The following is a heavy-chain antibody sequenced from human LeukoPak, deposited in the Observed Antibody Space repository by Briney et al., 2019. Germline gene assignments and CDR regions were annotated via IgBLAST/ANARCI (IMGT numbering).Heavy chain of an antibody. CDR2: IKSDGSST. D-gene: IGHD3-22*01. J-gene: IGHJ4*02. V-gene: IGHV3-74*01. CDR3: ARAYDSSAYYDY. CDR1: AFPFSTYP. Sequence: GGSLRLSCAASAFPFSTYPMSWVRLAPGTGLVWVSRIKSDGSSTRYADSVKGRFTISRDNAKNTLYLQMNSLRAEDTAVYYCARAYDSSAYYDYWGQGTLVTVSS.